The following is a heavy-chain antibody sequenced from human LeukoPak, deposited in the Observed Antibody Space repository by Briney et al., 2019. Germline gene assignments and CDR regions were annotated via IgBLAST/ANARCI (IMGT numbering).Heavy chain of an antibody. D-gene: IGHD6-19*01. CDR2: ISSSGSDI. CDR1: GFTFNSYS. Sequence: GGSLRLSCAASGFTFNSYSMNWVRQAPGKGLEWVSSISSSGSDIYYVDSVKGRFTISRDNAKNSLYLQMNSLRAEDTAVYYCARAIAVAGPYYFDYWGQGTLVTVSS. CDR3: ARAIAVAGPYYFDY. V-gene: IGHV3-21*01. J-gene: IGHJ4*02.